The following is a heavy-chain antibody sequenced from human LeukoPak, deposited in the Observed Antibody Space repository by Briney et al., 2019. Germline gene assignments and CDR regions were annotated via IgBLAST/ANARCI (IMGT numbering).Heavy chain of an antibody. CDR3: ARAPNYYDSSGYYRPHFDY. D-gene: IGHD3-22*01. CDR1: GGSISSGGYY. Sequence: SETLSLTCTVSGGSISSGGYYWSWIRQHPGKGLEWIGYIYYSGSTYYNPSLKSRVTISVDTSKNQFSLKLSSVTAADTAVYYCARAPNYYDSSGYYRPHFDYWGQGTLVTVSS. J-gene: IGHJ4*02. V-gene: IGHV4-31*03. CDR2: IYYSGST.